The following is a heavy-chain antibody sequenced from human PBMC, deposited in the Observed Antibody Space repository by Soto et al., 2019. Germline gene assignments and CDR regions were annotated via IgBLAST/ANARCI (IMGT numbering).Heavy chain of an antibody. V-gene: IGHV3-74*01. Sequence: EVQLVESGGGLVQPRGSLRLSCAVSGFTLSSYWMHWVRQAPGKGLVWVSRINYDGSSTTYADSVKGRFTISRDTSKNTLYLQLNTLRADDTAVYYCARGATWAFDSWGQGTLVTVSS. CDR3: ARGATWAFDS. CDR2: INYDGSST. CDR1: GFTLSSYW. J-gene: IGHJ4*02. D-gene: IGHD1-26*01.